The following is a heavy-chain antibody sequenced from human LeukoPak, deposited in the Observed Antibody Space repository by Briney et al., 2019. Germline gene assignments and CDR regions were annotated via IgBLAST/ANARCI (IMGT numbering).Heavy chain of an antibody. CDR3: ARMLRYFDWGHAFDI. D-gene: IGHD3-9*01. CDR2: IYYSGST. J-gene: IGHJ3*02. Sequence: SETLSLTCTVSGGSISSSSYYWGWIRQPPGKGLEWIGSIYYSGSTYYNPSLKSRVTISVDTSKNQFSLKLSSVTAADTAVYYCARMLRYFDWGHAFDIWGQGTMVTVSS. V-gene: IGHV4-39*01. CDR1: GGSISSSSYY.